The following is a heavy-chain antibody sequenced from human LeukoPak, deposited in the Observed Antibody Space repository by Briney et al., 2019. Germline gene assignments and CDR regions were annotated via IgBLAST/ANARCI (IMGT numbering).Heavy chain of an antibody. V-gene: IGHV4-34*01. Sequence: SETLSLTCAVYGVSFGGYYWTWIRQPPGKGPEWIGEINHSGSTNYNPSLKRRAIMSVDTAKNQFSLRLNSVSAADTAVYYCARGGYFDSSGYPKPLDYWGQGTLVTVSS. CDR3: ARGGYFDSSGYPKPLDY. CDR2: INHSGST. D-gene: IGHD3-22*01. J-gene: IGHJ4*02. CDR1: GVSFGGYY.